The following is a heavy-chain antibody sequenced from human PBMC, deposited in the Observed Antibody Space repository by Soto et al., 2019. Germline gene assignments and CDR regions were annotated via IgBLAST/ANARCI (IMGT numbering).Heavy chain of an antibody. D-gene: IGHD1-26*01. CDR2: ISYDGSNK. J-gene: IGHJ6*02. Sequence: PGGSLRLSCAASGFTFSSYAMHWVRQAPGKGLEWVAIISYDGSNKYYADSVKGRFTISRDNSKNTVYLQMNSLRAEDTAVYYCARGDHYRSNYYYGMDVWGQGTTVTVSS. CDR1: GFTFSSYA. V-gene: IGHV3-30-3*01. CDR3: ARGDHYRSNYYYGMDV.